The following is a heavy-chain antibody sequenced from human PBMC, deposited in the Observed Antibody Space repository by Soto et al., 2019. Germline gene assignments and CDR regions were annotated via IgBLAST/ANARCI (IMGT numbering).Heavy chain of an antibody. J-gene: IGHJ4*02. Sequence: PGGSLRLSCAASGFTFSTYWMTWVRQAPGKGLEWVATMAQDGSYKNYVDSVKGRFTISRDNARNSLYLQMDSLRADDTAVYYCARESWGSYDYWGQGPLVTVYS. V-gene: IGHV3-7*03. CDR2: MAQDGSYK. CDR3: ARESWGSYDY. D-gene: IGHD7-27*01. CDR1: GFTFSTYW.